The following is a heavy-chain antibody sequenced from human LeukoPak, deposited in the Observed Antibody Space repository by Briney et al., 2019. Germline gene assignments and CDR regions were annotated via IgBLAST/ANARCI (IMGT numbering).Heavy chain of an antibody. Sequence: QPGQSLRLSCEVSGFSFEDYGMHWVRQPPGKGLEWVSSINDNGDKTDYADSVKGRFTVSRENAKKSLYLQMNSLRPEDTALYYCAKHLRATNTYLFYGLDVWGPGTTVTVSS. V-gene: IGHV3-9*01. J-gene: IGHJ6*02. D-gene: IGHD2-8*01. CDR3: AKHLRATNTYLFYGLDV. CDR1: GFSFEDYG. CDR2: INDNGDKT.